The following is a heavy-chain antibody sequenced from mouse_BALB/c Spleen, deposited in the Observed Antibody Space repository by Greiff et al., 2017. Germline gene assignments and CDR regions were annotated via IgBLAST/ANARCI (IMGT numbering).Heavy chain of an antibody. CDR2: ISSGGST. V-gene: IGHV5-6-5*01. CDR3: ARALWTFDY. Sequence: EVHLVESGGGLVKPGGSLKLSCAASGFTFSSYAMSWVRQTPAKRLEWVASISSGGSTYYPDSVKGRFTISRDNARNILYLQMSRLRSEDTAMYYCARALWTFDYRGQGTTLTVSS. J-gene: IGHJ2*01. CDR1: GFTFSSYA. D-gene: IGHD1-1*02.